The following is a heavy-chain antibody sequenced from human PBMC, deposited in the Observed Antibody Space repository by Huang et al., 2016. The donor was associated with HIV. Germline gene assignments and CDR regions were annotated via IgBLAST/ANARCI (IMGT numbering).Heavy chain of an antibody. J-gene: IGHJ6*02. V-gene: IGHV4-34*01. CDR3: ARAPAGNDYSLYNYYGLDI. Sequence: QGRLQQWGAGMLKPSETLSLTCAVYGGSFSRYYWTWVRQPPGRGLEWIGEISQSGTTNYNTSRESRVTSSGDTSKNQFSLRLTSVTAADTATYFCARAPAGNDYSLYNYYGLDIWGQGTTVTVSS. CDR2: ISQSGTT. D-gene: IGHD2-15*01. CDR1: GGSFSRYY.